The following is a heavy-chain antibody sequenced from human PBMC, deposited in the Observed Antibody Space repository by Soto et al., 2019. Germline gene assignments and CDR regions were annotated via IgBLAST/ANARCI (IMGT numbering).Heavy chain of an antibody. J-gene: IGHJ4*02. CDR3: AKGYSSSWYTTDY. V-gene: IGHV3-23*01. Sequence: EVQVLESGGGLVQPGGSLRLSCAASGFTFSSYAMRWVRQAPGKGLEWVSAISGSGGSTYYADSVKGRFTISRDNSKNTLYLQMNSLRAEDTAVYYCAKGYSSSWYTTDYWGQGTLVTVSS. CDR2: ISGSGGST. CDR1: GFTFSSYA. D-gene: IGHD6-13*01.